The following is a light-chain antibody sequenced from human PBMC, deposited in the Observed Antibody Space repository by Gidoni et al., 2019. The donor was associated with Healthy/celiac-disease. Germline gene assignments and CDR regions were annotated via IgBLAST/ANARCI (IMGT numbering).Light chain of an antibody. CDR1: QSVSSN. CDR3: QQYNNWPRT. CDR2: GAS. Sequence: IVLTHSPATLPVSPGERATLSCRASQSVSSNLAWYQQKPGQAPRLLIYGASTRATGIPARFSGSGSGTEFTLTISSLQSEDFAVYYCQQYNNWPRTFGQGTKVEIK. J-gene: IGKJ1*01. V-gene: IGKV3-15*01.